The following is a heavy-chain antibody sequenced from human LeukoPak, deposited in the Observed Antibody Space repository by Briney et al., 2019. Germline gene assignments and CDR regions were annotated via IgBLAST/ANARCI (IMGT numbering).Heavy chain of an antibody. Sequence: GGSLRLSCAASGFTFSSYGMHWVRQAPGRGLEWVAVIWYDGSNKYYADSVKGRFTISRDNSKNTLYLQMNSLRAEDTAVYYCARDRYYGLGSPLGDYFDYWGQGTLVTVSS. D-gene: IGHD3-10*01. CDR1: GFTFSSYG. CDR2: IWYDGSNK. CDR3: ARDRYYGLGSPLGDYFDY. V-gene: IGHV3-33*01. J-gene: IGHJ4*02.